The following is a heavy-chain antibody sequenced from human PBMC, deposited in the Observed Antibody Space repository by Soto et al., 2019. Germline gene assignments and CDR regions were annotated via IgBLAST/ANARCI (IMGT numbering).Heavy chain of an antibody. V-gene: IGHV3-23*01. J-gene: IGHJ4*02. D-gene: IGHD6-13*01. Sequence: PGGSLRLSCAASGFTFSSYAMSWVRQAPGKGLEWVSAISGSGGSTYYADSVKGRFTISRDNSKNTLYLQMNSLRAEDTAVYYCAKRPGGYSSSWYLNYWGQGTLVTVSS. CDR2: ISGSGGST. CDR1: GFTFSSYA. CDR3: AKRPGGYSSSWYLNY.